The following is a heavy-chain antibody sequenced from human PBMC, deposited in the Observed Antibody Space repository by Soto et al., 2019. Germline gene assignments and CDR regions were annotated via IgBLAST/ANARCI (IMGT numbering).Heavy chain of an antibody. CDR2: IGTAGDT. Sequence: PGGSLRLSCAASGFTFSSYDMHWVRQATGKGLEWVSAIGTAGDTYYPGSVKGRFTISRENAKNSLYLQMNSLRAGDTAVYYCARGDSVQQLDGVWYYYGMDVWGQGTTVTVSS. J-gene: IGHJ6*02. CDR1: GFTFSSYD. V-gene: IGHV3-13*04. CDR3: ARGDSVQQLDGVWYYYGMDV. D-gene: IGHD6-13*01.